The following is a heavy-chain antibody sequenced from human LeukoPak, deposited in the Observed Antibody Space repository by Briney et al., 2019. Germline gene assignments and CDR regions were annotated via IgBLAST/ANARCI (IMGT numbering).Heavy chain of an antibody. CDR1: GFTFSRSW. CDR2: ISPDGSTK. D-gene: IGHD6-13*01. CDR3: ATGASGSWDF. V-gene: IGHV3-7*03. J-gene: IGHJ4*02. Sequence: GGSLRLSCAASGFTFSRSWMSWVRQPPGKGLEWVANISPDGSTKYHTDSVKGRFTISRDNAKDSLYLEMSRLRDDDTAMYYCATGASGSWDFGGLGTLVTVSS.